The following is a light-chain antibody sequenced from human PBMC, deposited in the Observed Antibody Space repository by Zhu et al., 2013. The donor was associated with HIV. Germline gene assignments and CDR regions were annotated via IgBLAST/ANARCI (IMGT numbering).Light chain of an antibody. CDR2: QDN. Sequence: SYELIQPPSVSVSPGQTATITCSGDKLENKYASWYQQKSGQSPVLVIHQDNRRPSGIPERFSGSNSGNTATLTISGTQAMDEADYYCQAWDNTTVLFGGGTKVTVL. J-gene: IGLJ3*02. CDR3: QAWDNTTVL. CDR1: KLENKY. V-gene: IGLV3-1*01.